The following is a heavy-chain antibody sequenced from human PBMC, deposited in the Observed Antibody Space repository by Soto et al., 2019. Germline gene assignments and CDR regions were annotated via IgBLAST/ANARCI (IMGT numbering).Heavy chain of an antibody. CDR2: ISGSGGST. V-gene: IGHV3-23*01. CDR1: GFTFSSYA. Sequence: EVQLLESGGGLVQPGGSLRLSCAASGFTFSSYAMSWVRQAPGKGLEWVSAISGSGGSTYYADSVKGRFTIYRDNSKNTLYLQMNSLRAEDTAVYYRAKKILRGAVVTTHGAFDIWGQGTMVTVSS. D-gene: IGHD4-4*01. CDR3: AKKILRGAVVTTHGAFDI. J-gene: IGHJ3*02.